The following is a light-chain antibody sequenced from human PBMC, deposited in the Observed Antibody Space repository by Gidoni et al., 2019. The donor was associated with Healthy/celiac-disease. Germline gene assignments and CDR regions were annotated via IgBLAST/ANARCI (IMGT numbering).Light chain of an antibody. CDR1: QSVSSSH. J-gene: IGKJ1*01. CDR2: GAS. CDR3: QQYGSSPFA. V-gene: IGKV3-20*01. Sequence: EIVLTQSPGTLSLSPGESATLSCRASQSVSSSHLAWDQQKPGQAPRLLSYGASSRATGIPDRFSGSGSGTDFTLTISRLEPEDFAVYYCQQYGSSPFAFGQGTKVEIK.